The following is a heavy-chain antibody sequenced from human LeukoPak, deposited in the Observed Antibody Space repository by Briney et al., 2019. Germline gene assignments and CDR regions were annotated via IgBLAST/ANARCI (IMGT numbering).Heavy chain of an antibody. Sequence: GGSLRLSCAASGFALRSYTVTWVRQAPGKGLEWVSSISSTSAYIYYAESVKGRFSISRDNVDNVVHLQMSSLTNEGTAVYYCARVAVAGPTGWFDSWGQGTLVTVSS. D-gene: IGHD6-19*01. V-gene: IGHV3-21*01. CDR3: ARVAVAGPTGWFDS. J-gene: IGHJ5*01. CDR2: ISSTSAYI. CDR1: GFALRSYT.